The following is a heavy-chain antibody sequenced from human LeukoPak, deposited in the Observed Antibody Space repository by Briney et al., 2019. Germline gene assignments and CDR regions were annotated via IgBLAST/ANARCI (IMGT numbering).Heavy chain of an antibody. V-gene: IGHV3-21*01. CDR3: ASDPEVIGGASDYYYGLDV. J-gene: IGHJ6*04. D-gene: IGHD3-16*01. CDR2: ISSSSSYI. Sequence: GGSLRLSCAASGFTFSSYSMNWVRQAPGKGLGWVSSISSSSSYIYYADSVKGRFTISRDNAKNSLYLQMNSLRAEDTAVYYCASDPEVIGGASDYYYGLDVWGKGTTVTVSS. CDR1: GFTFSSYS.